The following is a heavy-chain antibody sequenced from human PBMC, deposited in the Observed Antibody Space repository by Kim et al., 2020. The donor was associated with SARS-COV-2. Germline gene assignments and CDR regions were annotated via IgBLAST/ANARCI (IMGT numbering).Heavy chain of an antibody. V-gene: IGHV3-30*02. J-gene: IGHJ3*02. CDR3: VVTLGGILLWSFDI. D-gene: IGHD5-18*01. Sequence: ADSVKGRFTISRDNSKNTLYLQMNSLRAEDTAVYYCVVTLGGILLWSFDIWGQGTMVTVSS.